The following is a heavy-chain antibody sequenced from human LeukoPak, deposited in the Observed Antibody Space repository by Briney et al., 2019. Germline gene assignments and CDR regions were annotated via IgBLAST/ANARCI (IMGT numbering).Heavy chain of an antibody. CDR3: TKGPKFVGATFDF. Sequence: GRSMRLSCAASGFSFDDYAMHWVRQTPGKGLQWVSGITWNSGSVSYAESVKGRFTISRDNAKNSLFLEMKSLRVEDTALYYCTKGPKFVGATFDFWGQGALVTVSS. D-gene: IGHD3-16*01. J-gene: IGHJ4*02. V-gene: IGHV3-9*01. CDR2: ITWNSGSV. CDR1: GFSFDDYA.